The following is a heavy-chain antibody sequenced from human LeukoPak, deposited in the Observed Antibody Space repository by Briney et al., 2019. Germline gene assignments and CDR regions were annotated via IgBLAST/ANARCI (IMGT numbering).Heavy chain of an antibody. CDR2: IYHSGST. V-gene: IGHV4-38-2*02. CDR3: ARDTWELVYPNWFDP. J-gene: IGHJ5*02. D-gene: IGHD1-26*01. CDR1: GYSISSGYY. Sequence: PSETLSLTCTVSGYSISSGYYWGWIRQPPGKGLEWIGSIYHSGSTYYNPSLKSRVTISVDTSKNQFSLKLSSVTAADTAVYYCARDTWELVYPNWFDPWGQGTLVTVSS.